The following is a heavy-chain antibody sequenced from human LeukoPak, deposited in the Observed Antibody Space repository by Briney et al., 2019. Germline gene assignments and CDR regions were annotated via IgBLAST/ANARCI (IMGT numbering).Heavy chain of an antibody. V-gene: IGHV3-23*01. CDR2: ITGGGSGI. Sequence: PGASLRLSCAASGFTFSNYAMSWVRQAPGKGLEWVSAITGGGSGIYYADSMKSRFTISRDNSKNTLYLQINGLRAEDTAVYYCAKWGDYDVLTGYYVSDYWGQGTLVTVSS. D-gene: IGHD3-9*01. CDR3: AKWGDYDVLTGYYVSDY. CDR1: GFTFSNYA. J-gene: IGHJ4*02.